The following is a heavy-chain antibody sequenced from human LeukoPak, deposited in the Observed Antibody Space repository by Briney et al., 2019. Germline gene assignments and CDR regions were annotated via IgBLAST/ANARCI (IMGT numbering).Heavy chain of an antibody. Sequence: KPSQTLSLTCTVSGGSISSGGYYWSWIRQHPGKGLEWIVNIYYSGSTYYNPSLKSRVTISVDTSKNQFSLKLSSVTAADTAVYYCARVGSSSSWYASYYYYYMDVWGKGTTVTVSS. CDR1: GGSISSGGYY. J-gene: IGHJ6*03. D-gene: IGHD6-13*01. CDR3: ARVGSSSSWYASYYYYYMDV. CDR2: IYYSGST. V-gene: IGHV4-31*03.